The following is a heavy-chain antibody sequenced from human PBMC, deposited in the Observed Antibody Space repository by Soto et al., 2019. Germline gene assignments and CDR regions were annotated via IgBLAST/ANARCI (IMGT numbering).Heavy chain of an antibody. CDR1: GGSISSGGYS. CDR3: ARSVILSGGSYKGLIRLHYFDT. D-gene: IGHD3-9*01. J-gene: IGHJ4*02. V-gene: IGHV4-30-2*01. Sequence: PSETLSLTCAVSGGSISSGGYSWSWIRQPPGKGLEWIGYIYHSGSAIYTPSLKSRVTLSLDESKNEFSLNVNSVSAADTAMYYCARSVILSGGSYKGLIRLHYFDTWGPGTLVTVSS. CDR2: IYHSGSA.